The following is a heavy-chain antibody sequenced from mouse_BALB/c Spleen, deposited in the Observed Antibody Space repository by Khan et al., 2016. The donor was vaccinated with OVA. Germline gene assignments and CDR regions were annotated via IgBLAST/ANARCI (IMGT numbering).Heavy chain of an antibody. Sequence: QIQLVQSGPELKKPGETVKISCKASGYTFTNYGMNWVKQAPGQGLKWMGWINTDIGEPTYADDFKGRFAFTSETSASTAYLQLNNLKHEDTATYFCARSNGNYWFAYWGQGTLVTVSA. CDR1: GYTFTNYG. CDR3: ARSNGNYWFAY. V-gene: IGHV9-3-1*01. J-gene: IGHJ3*01. D-gene: IGHD2-1*01. CDR2: INTDIGEP.